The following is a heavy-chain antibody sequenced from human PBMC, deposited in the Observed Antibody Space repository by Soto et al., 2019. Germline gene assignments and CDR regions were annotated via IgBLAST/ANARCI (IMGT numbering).Heavy chain of an antibody. CDR1: GGTFSSYP. J-gene: IGHJ4*02. V-gene: IGHV1-69*12. CDR2: IIPIFG. Sequence: QVQLVQSGAEVKKPGPSVKVSCKASGGTFSSYPISWVRQAPGQGLEWMGGIIPIFGQKFQGRVTITADESTSTAYMELSSLRSEDTAVYYCARGHNWKYFPFDYWGQGTLVTVSS. CDR3: ARGHNWKYFPFDY. D-gene: IGHD1-7*01.